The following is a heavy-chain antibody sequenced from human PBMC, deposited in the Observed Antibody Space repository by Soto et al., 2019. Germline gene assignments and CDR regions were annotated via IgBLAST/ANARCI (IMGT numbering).Heavy chain of an antibody. CDR2: ISGSGGST. Sequence: PGGSLRLSCAASGFTFSSYAMSWVRQAPGKGLEWVSGISGSGGSTYYADSVKGRFTISRDNSKNTLYLQMGSLRAEDMAVYYCARDTRDGYNPPFDYWGQGTLVTVSS. J-gene: IGHJ4*02. V-gene: IGHV3-23*01. CDR1: GFTFSSYA. D-gene: IGHD5-12*01. CDR3: ARDTRDGYNPPFDY.